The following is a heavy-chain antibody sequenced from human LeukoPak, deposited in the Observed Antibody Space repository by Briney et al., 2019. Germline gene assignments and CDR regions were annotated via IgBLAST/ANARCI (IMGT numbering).Heavy chain of an antibody. Sequence: ASVKVSCKASGYTFTSYGISWVRQAPGQGLEWMGWISAYNGNTNYAQKLQGRVTMTTDTSTSTAYMELRSLRSDDTAVYYCAAGRLLSSSWYKDNYFDYWGQGTLVTVSS. V-gene: IGHV1-18*01. CDR2: ISAYNGNT. J-gene: IGHJ4*02. D-gene: IGHD6-13*01. CDR3: AAGRLLSSSWYKDNYFDY. CDR1: GYTFTSYG.